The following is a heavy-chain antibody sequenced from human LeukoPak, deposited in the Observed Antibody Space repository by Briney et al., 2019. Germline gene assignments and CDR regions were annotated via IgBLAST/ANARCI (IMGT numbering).Heavy chain of an antibody. J-gene: IGHJ4*01. V-gene: IGHV3-53*01. CDR3: ARGIYGPYYFDY. CDR2: IYGAGSA. Sequence: PGGSLRLSCAASGFTVSRYYMSWVRQAPGKGLEWVSTIYGAGSAYYADSVTGRFSISRDNSNNTLYLHMNSLRAEDTAVYYCARGIYGPYYFDYWGQGTLVTVSS. CDR1: GFTVSRYY. D-gene: IGHD2/OR15-2a*01.